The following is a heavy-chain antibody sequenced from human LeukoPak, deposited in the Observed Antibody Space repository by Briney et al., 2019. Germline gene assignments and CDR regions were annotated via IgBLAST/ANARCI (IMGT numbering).Heavy chain of an antibody. CDR3: ARHEDPYSSSWYSSYYFDY. J-gene: IGHJ4*02. Sequence: SETLSLTCTASGAFISGYYWSWIRQPPGKGLEWIGYITHTGTTDYNPSLKNRVTISVDTSKNHLSLKMISVTAADTAIYYCARHEDPYSSSWYSSYYFDYWGQGTLVTVSS. D-gene: IGHD6-13*01. CDR1: GAFISGYY. V-gene: IGHV4-59*08. CDR2: ITHTGTT.